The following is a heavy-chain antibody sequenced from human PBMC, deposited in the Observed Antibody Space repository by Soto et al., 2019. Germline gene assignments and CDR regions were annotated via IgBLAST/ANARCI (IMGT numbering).Heavy chain of an antibody. CDR2: IYTSGST. V-gene: IGHV4-4*07. CDR3: ARVVGGCSGGSCYSVNWYYYYGMDV. CDR1: GGSISSYY. J-gene: IGHJ6*02. Sequence: SETLSLTCTVSGGSISSYYWSWIRQPAGKGLEWIGRIYTSGSTNYNPSLKSRVTTSVDTSKNQFSLKLSSVTAADTAVYYCARVVGGCSGGSCYSVNWYYYYGMDVWGQGTTVTVSS. D-gene: IGHD2-15*01.